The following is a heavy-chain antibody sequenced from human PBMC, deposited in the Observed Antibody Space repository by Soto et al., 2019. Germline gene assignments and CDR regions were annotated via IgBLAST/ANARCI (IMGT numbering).Heavy chain of an antibody. Sequence: SETLSLTCTVSGGSISSGDYYWSWIRQPPGKGLEWIGYIYYSGSTYYNPSLKSRVTISVDTSKNQSSLKLSSVTAADTAVYYCAREGAADCSGGSCYSDYWFDPWGQGTLVTVSS. J-gene: IGHJ5*02. CDR2: IYYSGST. D-gene: IGHD2-15*01. CDR1: GGSISSGDYY. CDR3: AREGAADCSGGSCYSDYWFDP. V-gene: IGHV4-30-4*01.